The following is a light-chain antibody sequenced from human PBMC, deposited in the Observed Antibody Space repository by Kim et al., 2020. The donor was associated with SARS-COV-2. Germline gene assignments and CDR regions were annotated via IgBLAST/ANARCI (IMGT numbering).Light chain of an antibody. Sequence: PVKLPGTLRSGHSSYAIAWLQQQQEKGPRYLMKVNSDGSHTRGDGIPDRFSGSSSGDERYLSISNLQSEDEADFYCQTWGTGFVVFGRGTKVTVL. CDR3: QTWGTGFVV. CDR2: VNSDGSH. V-gene: IGLV4-69*01. J-gene: IGLJ2*01. CDR1: SGHSSYA.